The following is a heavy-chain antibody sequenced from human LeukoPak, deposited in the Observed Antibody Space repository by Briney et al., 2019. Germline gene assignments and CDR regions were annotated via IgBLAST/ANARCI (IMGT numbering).Heavy chain of an antibody. V-gene: IGHV1-24*01. Sequence: ASVKVSCKVSGYTLTELSMHWVRQAPGKGLEWMGGFDPEDGETIYAQKFQGRVTMTEDTSTDTAYMGLSSLRSEDTAVYYCAVGGLRGRVHNWFDPWGQGTLVTVSS. D-gene: IGHD3-16*01. CDR3: AVGGLRGRVHNWFDP. J-gene: IGHJ5*02. CDR1: GYTLTELS. CDR2: FDPEDGET.